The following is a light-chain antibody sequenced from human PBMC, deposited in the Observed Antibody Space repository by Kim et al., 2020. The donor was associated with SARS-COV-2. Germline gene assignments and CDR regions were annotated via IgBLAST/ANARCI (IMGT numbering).Light chain of an antibody. J-gene: IGKJ3*01. CDR1: QSVGNF. CDR2: DAL. Sequence: PGDRATRSCRASQSVGNFLAWYQQRPGRAPSLLIYDALNRATGISARFSGNGSGTDFTLTITSLEPEDFAVYYCQQRSVWPPSLTFGPGTKVDIK. V-gene: IGKV3-11*01. CDR3: QQRSVWPPSLT.